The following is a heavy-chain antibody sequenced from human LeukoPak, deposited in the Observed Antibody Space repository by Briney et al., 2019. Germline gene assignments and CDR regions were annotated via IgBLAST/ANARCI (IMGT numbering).Heavy chain of an antibody. Sequence: ASVKVSCKASGYTFTSYDINWVRQATGQGLEWMGWMNPNSGKTGYAQKFQGRVTMTRNTSISTAYMELSSLRSEDTAVYYCARGGSGWYGGYNWFDPWGQGTLVTVSS. CDR3: ARGGSGWYGGYNWFDP. J-gene: IGHJ5*02. V-gene: IGHV1-8*01. CDR2: MNPNSGKT. CDR1: GYTFTSYD. D-gene: IGHD6-19*01.